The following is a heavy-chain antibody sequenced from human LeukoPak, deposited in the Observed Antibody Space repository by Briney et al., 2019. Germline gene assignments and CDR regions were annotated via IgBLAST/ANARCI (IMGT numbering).Heavy chain of an antibody. J-gene: IGHJ5*02. CDR3: AAFGESRFRWFDP. V-gene: IGHV4-34*01. D-gene: IGHD3-10*01. CDR1: GGSFSGYY. CDR2: INHSGST. Sequence: SETLSLTCAVYGGSFSGYYWSWIRQPPGKGLEWIGEINHSGSTNYNPSLKSRVTISVDTSKNQFSLKLTSVTAADTAVYYCAAFGESRFRWFDPWGQGTLVTVPS.